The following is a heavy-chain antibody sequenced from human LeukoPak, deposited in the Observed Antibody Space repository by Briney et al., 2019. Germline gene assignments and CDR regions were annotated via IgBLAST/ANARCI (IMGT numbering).Heavy chain of an antibody. CDR3: AKNAGWELQD. J-gene: IGHJ4*02. CDR1: GYTFTSYD. V-gene: IGHV1-8*01. Sequence: GESLKISCKASGYTFTSYDINWVRQATGQGLEWMGWMNPNSGNTGYAQKFQGRITLTRNTSISTAYMELSSLRSEDTAVYYCAKNAGWELQDWGQGTLVTVSS. D-gene: IGHD1-26*01. CDR2: MNPNSGNT.